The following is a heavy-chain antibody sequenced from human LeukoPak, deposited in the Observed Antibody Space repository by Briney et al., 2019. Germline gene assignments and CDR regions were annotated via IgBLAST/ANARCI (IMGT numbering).Heavy chain of an antibody. CDR3: ARESEYATATVDY. D-gene: IGHD4-17*01. CDR2: ISSNGGST. Sequence: PGGSLRLSCAASGFTFSSYAMHWVRQAPRKGLEYVSAISSNGGSTYYANSVKGRFTISRDNSKNTLYLQMGSLRAEDMAVYYCARESEYATATVDYWGQGTLVTVSS. CDR1: GFTFSSYA. V-gene: IGHV3-64*01. J-gene: IGHJ4*02.